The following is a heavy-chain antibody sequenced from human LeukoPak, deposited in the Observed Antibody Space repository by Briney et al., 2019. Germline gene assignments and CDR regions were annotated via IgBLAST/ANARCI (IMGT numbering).Heavy chain of an antibody. J-gene: IGHJ6*03. Sequence: ASVKVSCKASGYTFTSYDINWVRQATGQGLEWMGWMNPNSGNTGYAQKFQGRVTITRNTSISTAYMELSSLRSEDTAVYYCARGFRDTAMVETYYYYYMDVWGKGTTVTVSS. V-gene: IGHV1-8*03. CDR1: GYTFTSYD. D-gene: IGHD5-18*01. CDR3: ARGFRDTAMVETYYYYYMDV. CDR2: MNPNSGNT.